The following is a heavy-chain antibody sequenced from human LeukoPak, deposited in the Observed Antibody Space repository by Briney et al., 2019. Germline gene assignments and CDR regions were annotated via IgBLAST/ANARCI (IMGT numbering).Heavy chain of an antibody. CDR3: AKDPLFQDTMGY. V-gene: IGHV3-23*01. J-gene: IGHJ4*02. CDR1: GFTFSSYA. Sequence: GGSLRLSCAASGFTFSSYAMSWVRQGPGKGLEWVSAISGSGGSTYYADSVKGRFTISRDNSKNTLYLQMNSLRAEDTAVYYRAKDPLFQDTMGYWGQGTLVTVPS. D-gene: IGHD3-10*01. CDR2: ISGSGGST.